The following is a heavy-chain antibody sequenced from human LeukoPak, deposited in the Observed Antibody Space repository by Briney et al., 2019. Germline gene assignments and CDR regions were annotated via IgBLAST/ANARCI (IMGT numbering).Heavy chain of an antibody. D-gene: IGHD3-16*01. V-gene: IGHV4-31*03. CDR3: ARDPPGYVGASFDV. CDR2: IRSSGTT. J-gene: IGHJ3*01. Sequence: SQTLSLTCSVFRGSITSGGSFWSWIRQSAGGGLESIGYIRSSGTTLYNGSLKSRVTISADVSKNQFSLKMNSVTAADTAVYFCARDPPGYVGASFDVCGQGTKVTVSS. CDR1: RGSITSGGSF.